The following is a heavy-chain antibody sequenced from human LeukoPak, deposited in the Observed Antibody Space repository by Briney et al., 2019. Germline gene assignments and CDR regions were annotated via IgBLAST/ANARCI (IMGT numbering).Heavy chain of an antibody. J-gene: IGHJ4*02. V-gene: IGHV1-8*01. Sequence: ASVKVSCKASGYTFTSYDINWVRQATGQGLEWMGWMNPNSGNTGYAQKFQGRVTITRNTSISTAYMELSSLRSEDTAVYYCARGRGYSSSRNFDYWGQGTLVTVSS. CDR2: MNPNSGNT. D-gene: IGHD6-6*01. CDR1: GYTFTSYD. CDR3: ARGRGYSSSRNFDY.